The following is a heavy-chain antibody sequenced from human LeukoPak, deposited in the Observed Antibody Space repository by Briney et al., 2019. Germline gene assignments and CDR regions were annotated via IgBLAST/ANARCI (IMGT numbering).Heavy chain of an antibody. Sequence: GGSLRLSCAASGFTFSGYWMSWVRQDPGKGLEWVANIKQDGSEKYYVDSVKGRFTISRDNAKNSLYLQMNSLRAEDTAVYYCARDCDYPNWFDPWGQGTLVTVSS. J-gene: IGHJ5*02. CDR1: GFTFSGYW. V-gene: IGHV3-7*01. D-gene: IGHD4-11*01. CDR2: IKQDGSEK. CDR3: ARDCDYPNWFDP.